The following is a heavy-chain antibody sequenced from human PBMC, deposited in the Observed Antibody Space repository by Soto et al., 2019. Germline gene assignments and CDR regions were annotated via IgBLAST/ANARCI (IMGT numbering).Heavy chain of an antibody. V-gene: IGHV3-30*18. CDR2: ISYDGSNK. CDR3: AKGPKGANYYYYYMDV. Sequence: GGSLRLSCAASGFTFNSYGMHWVRQAPGKGLEWVAVISYDGSNKYYADSVKGRFTISRDNSKNTLYLQMNSLRAEDTAVYYCAKGPKGANYYYYYMDVWGKGTTVTVSS. D-gene: IGHD3-16*01. CDR1: GFTFNSYG. J-gene: IGHJ6*03.